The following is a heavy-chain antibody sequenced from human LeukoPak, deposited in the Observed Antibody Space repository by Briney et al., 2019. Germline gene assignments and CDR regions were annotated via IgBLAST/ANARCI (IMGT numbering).Heavy chain of an antibody. J-gene: IGHJ4*02. CDR2: IDTGTSTI. V-gene: IGHV3-11*01. CDR1: GGSFSGYY. CDR3: AKVGAAAEDINYFDY. Sequence: LSLTCAVYGGSFSGYYWSWIRQPPGKGLEWVSYIDTGTSTIYYADSVKGRFTISRDNSKNTLYLQMNSLRAEDTAVYYCAKVGAAAEDINYFDYWGQGTLVTVSS. D-gene: IGHD6-13*01.